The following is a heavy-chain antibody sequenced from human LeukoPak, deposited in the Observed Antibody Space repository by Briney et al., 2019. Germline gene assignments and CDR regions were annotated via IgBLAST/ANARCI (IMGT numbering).Heavy chain of an antibody. D-gene: IGHD3-10*01. CDR1: GFTFSSYG. CDR3: AKGDPYGSGSYPVDY. CDR2: IWSDGSNK. V-gene: IGHV3-33*06. J-gene: IGHJ4*02. Sequence: GGCLRLSCAASGFTFSSYGIHWVRPAPGKGLAWVAVIWSDGSNKYYADSVKGRFTISRDNSKKTLYLQMNSLRAEDTAVYYCAKGDPYGSGSYPVDYWGQGTLVTVSS.